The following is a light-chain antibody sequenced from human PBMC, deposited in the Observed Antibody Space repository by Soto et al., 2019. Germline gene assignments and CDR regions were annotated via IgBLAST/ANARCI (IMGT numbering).Light chain of an antibody. Sequence: EIVMTQSPASLSVSPGDGATLSCRASQSVASNVAWYQQKPGQGPRLLIHGASTRAVGVPARVSGSGSGTDLTLTISSLQSEDFAVYDWQQYNNCPPQYTFGQGTKLQIK. J-gene: IGKJ2*01. V-gene: IGKV3-15*01. CDR3: QQYNNCPPQYT. CDR1: QSVASN. CDR2: GAS.